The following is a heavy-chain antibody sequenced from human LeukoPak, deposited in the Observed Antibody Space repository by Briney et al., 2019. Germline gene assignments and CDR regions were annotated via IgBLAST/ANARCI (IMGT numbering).Heavy chain of an antibody. CDR2: ISGSGDST. Sequence: GGSLRLSCAASGFTFSSYAMSWVRQAPGKGLEWVSGISGSGDSTYYADSVKDRFTISRDNSKNTRYLQMNSLSAEDTAVYYCARDDYYFDYWGQGTLVTVSS. CDR1: GFTFSSYA. J-gene: IGHJ4*02. V-gene: IGHV3-23*01. D-gene: IGHD2-21*02. CDR3: ARDDYYFDY.